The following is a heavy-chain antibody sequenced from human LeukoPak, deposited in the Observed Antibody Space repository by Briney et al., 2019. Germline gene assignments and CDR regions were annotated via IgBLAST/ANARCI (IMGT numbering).Heavy chain of an antibody. J-gene: IGHJ4*02. CDR1: GYTFTIYY. V-gene: IGHV1-46*01. D-gene: IGHD1-20*01. CDR2: INPSGGGT. Sequence: ASVKVSFKASGYTFTIYYMHWVRQAPGQGLEWMGIINPSGGGTNYAQNFQGRVTMTRDTSTSTVYMELSSLRSEDTAMYYCARDNSRNSNDYWGQGTLVTVSS. CDR3: ARDNSRNSNDY.